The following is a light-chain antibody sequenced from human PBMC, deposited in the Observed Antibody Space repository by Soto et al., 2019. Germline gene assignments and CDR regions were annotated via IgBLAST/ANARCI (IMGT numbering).Light chain of an antibody. CDR1: QSISSW. Sequence: DIQMAQCPSTLSASVGDRVTITCRASQSISSWLAWYQQKPGKAPKLLIYKASSLESGVPSRFSGSGSGTEFTLTLSSLQTEDFATYNCQQYNSYPWTFGQGTKVEIK. J-gene: IGKJ1*01. CDR3: QQYNSYPWT. V-gene: IGKV1-5*03. CDR2: KAS.